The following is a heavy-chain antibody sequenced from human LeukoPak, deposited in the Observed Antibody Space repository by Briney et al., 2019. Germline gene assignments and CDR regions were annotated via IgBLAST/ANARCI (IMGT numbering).Heavy chain of an antibody. J-gene: IGHJ4*02. D-gene: IGHD5-18*01. CDR2: ISSSSSYI. V-gene: IGHV3-21*01. CDR3: AKSVDTAMVTFDY. Sequence: GGSLRLSCAASGFTFSSYSMNWVRQAPGKGLEWVSPISSSSSYIYYADSVKGRFTISRDNAKNSLYLQMNSLRAEDTAVYYCAKSVDTAMVTFDYWGQGTLVTVSS. CDR1: GFTFSSYS.